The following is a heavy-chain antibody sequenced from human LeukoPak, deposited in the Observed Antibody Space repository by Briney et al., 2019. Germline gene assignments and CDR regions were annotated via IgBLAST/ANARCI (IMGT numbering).Heavy chain of an antibody. CDR2: ISGSGGST. CDR1: GFTFSSYA. D-gene: IGHD3-16*01. Sequence: GGSLRLSCAASGFTFSSYAMSWVRQAPGKGLEWVSAISGSGGSTYYADSVKGRFTISRDNSKNTLYLQMNSLRAEDTAVYYCAKARNPAFGPTTPLGYWGQGTLVTVSS. V-gene: IGHV3-23*01. J-gene: IGHJ4*02. CDR3: AKARNPAFGPTTPLGY.